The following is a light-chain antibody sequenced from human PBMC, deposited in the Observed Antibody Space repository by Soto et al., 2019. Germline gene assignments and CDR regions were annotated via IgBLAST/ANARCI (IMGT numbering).Light chain of an antibody. J-gene: IGKJ1*01. Sequence: DLQIPQSNSNPSASVVYLFTITGRAIQSIGRFLALYQPQPGKATKLLIYDASTLESGVTSRFSGTGSGTEFTFYITRLQPEDFAEYHCQQYNNWTQTFGQGTKLDI. CDR2: DAS. CDR1: QSIGRF. CDR3: QQYNNWTQT. V-gene: IGKV1-5*01.